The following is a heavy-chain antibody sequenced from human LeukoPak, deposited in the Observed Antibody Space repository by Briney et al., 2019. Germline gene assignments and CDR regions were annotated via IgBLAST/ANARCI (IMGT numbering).Heavy chain of an antibody. V-gene: IGHV4-4*07. CDR2: VFVTGST. CDR1: GGSINNYY. D-gene: IGHD3-10*01. Sequence: SETLSLTCSVSGGSINNYYWSWIRQPAGKGLEWIGRVFVTGSTNYNPSVKSRVTISVDKSKNQFSLKLNSVTAADTAVYYCARYGRGGAEWYFDLWGRGTLATVSS. J-gene: IGHJ2*01. CDR3: ARYGRGGAEWYFDL.